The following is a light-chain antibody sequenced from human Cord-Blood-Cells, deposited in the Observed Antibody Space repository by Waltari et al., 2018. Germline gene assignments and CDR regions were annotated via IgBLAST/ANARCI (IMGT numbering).Light chain of an antibody. Sequence: QSALTQPASVSGSPGQSITISCTGTSSDVWSYNLVSWYQQHPGKAPKLMIYEGSKRPSGVSNRFSGSKSGNTASLTISGLQAEDEADYYCCSYAGSNYVFGTGTKVTVL. CDR2: EGS. CDR3: CSYAGSNYV. CDR1: SSDVWSYNL. V-gene: IGLV2-23*01. J-gene: IGLJ1*01.